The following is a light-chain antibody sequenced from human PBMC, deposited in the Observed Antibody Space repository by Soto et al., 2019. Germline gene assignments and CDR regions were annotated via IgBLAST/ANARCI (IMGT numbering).Light chain of an antibody. CDR1: SSDVGGFNY. V-gene: IGLV2-14*01. CDR2: GVT. Sequence: QSALTQPASVSGSPAQSITISCTGTSSDVGGFNYVSWYQHHPGKAPKLIIYGVTNRPSGVSDRFSGSKSGNTASLTISGLQAEDEADYHCSSYTNRNTYLFGTGTKVTVL. CDR3: SSYTNRNTYL. J-gene: IGLJ1*01.